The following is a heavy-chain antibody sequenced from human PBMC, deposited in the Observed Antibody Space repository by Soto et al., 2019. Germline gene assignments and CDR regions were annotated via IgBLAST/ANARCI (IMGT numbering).Heavy chain of an antibody. CDR1: GFTFSSYD. CDR2: IGTAGDT. D-gene: IGHD3-22*01. J-gene: IGHJ5*02. V-gene: IGHV3-13*01. Sequence: PGGSLRLSCAASGFTFSSYDMHWVRQATGKGLEWVSAIGTAGDTYYPGSVKGRFTISRENAKNSLYLQMNSLRAGDTAVYYCARGRYEYYYDSSGPTGPGSNWFDPWGQGTLVTVSS. CDR3: ARGRYEYYYDSSGPTGPGSNWFDP.